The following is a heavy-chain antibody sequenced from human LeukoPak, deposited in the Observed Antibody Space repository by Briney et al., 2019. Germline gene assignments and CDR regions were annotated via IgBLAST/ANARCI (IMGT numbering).Heavy chain of an antibody. CDR2: LGNDGKT. V-gene: IGHV4-39*07. Sequence: SETLSLTCTVSSGSISSDTHYLAWIRQPPGKGLEWIGALGNDGKTYSNPSLKSRVTISVDTSQNQFSLNLNSVTAADTALYYCVRGAIGEDWFDPWGQGTLVTVSS. CDR3: VRGAIGEDWFDP. CDR1: SGSISSDTHY. D-gene: IGHD2-21*01. J-gene: IGHJ5*02.